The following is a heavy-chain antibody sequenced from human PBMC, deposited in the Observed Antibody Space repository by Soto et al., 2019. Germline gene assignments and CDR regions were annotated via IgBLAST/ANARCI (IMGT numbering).Heavy chain of an antibody. CDR1: GGSINSGRSS. Sequence: SETLSLTCSVSGGSINSGRSSWNWIRQSPGKGLEWIAYIYHSGSTYYSPSLRSRVTISVDRSENQFSLKLTSVTAADTAVYYCVRESTTSGPNWFDTWGPGILVTVSS. D-gene: IGHD1-1*01. CDR3: VRESTTSGPNWFDT. V-gene: IGHV4-30-2*06. CDR2: IYHSGST. J-gene: IGHJ5*02.